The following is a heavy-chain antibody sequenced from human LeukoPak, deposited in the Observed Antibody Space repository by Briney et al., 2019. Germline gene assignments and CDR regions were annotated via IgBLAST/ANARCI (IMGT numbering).Heavy chain of an antibody. CDR3: ARLNGDGFDI. D-gene: IGHD2-8*01. CDR1: GGSLGGYY. CDR2: IYSSGST. V-gene: IGHV4-4*07. J-gene: IGHJ3*02. Sequence: PSETLSLTCTVSGGSLGGYYWYWFRQPAGKGLEWIGRIYSSGSTNYAPSLKSRVTMSIDTSKKHLSLKLNTVTAADTAVYYCARLNGDGFDIWGQGTKVTVSS.